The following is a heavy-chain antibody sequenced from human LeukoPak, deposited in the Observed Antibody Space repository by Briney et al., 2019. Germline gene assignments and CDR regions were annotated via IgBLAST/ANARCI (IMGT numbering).Heavy chain of an antibody. J-gene: IGHJ4*02. CDR3: ARDGCGVDCYSAKCYFDY. V-gene: IGHV1-18*01. CDR1: GGTFSSYA. Sequence: ASVKVSCKASGGTFSSYAISWVRQAPGQGLEWMGWISAYTGNTNYARKFQGRVTVTTDTSTSIAYMELRSLRSDDTAVYYCARDGCGVDCYSAKCYFDYWGQGTLVSVSS. D-gene: IGHD2-21*02. CDR2: ISAYTGNT.